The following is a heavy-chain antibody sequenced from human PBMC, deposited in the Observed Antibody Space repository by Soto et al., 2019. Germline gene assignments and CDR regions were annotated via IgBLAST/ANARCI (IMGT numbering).Heavy chain of an antibody. V-gene: IGHV4-31*03. CDR3: ARDQRGHGDYVFEY. CDR1: GGSISSGGYY. J-gene: IGHJ4*02. CDR2: IYYSGST. Sequence: SETLSLTCTVSGGSISSGGYYWSWIRQHPGKGLEWIGYIYYSGSTYYNPSLKSRVTISVDTSKNQFSLKLSSVTAADTAVYYCARDQRGHGDYVFEYWGQGTLVTVSS. D-gene: IGHD4-17*01.